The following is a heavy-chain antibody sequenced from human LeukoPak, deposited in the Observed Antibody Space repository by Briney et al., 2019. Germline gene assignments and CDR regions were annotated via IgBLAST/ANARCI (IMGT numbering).Heavy chain of an antibody. CDR1: GGSISSGGHY. V-gene: IGHV4-31*03. Sequence: SDTLSLTCTVSGGSISSGGHYWSWIRQHPGKGLEWIGYIYYSGSTYYNPSLKSRVTISVDTSKNQFSLKLSSVTAADTAVYYCARSYSSGFLDYWGQGTLVTVSS. D-gene: IGHD6-19*01. CDR3: ARSYSSGFLDY. J-gene: IGHJ4*02. CDR2: IYYSGST.